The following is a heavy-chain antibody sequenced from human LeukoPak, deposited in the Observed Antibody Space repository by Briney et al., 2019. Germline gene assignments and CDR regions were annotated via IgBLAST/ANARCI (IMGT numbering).Heavy chain of an antibody. CDR3: ASQSQQQLVTFDI. CDR1: GGTFSSYA. V-gene: IGHV1-69*05. J-gene: IGHJ3*02. Sequence: SVKVSCRASGGTFSSYAISWVRQAPGQGLEWMGGIIPIFGTANYAQKFQGRVTITTDESTSTAYMELSSLRSEDTAVYYCASQSQQQLVTFDIWGQGTMVTVSS. CDR2: IIPIFGTA. D-gene: IGHD6-13*01.